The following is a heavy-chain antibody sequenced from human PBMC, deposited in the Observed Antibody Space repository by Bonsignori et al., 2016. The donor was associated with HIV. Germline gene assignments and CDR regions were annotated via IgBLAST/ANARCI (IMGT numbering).Heavy chain of an antibody. V-gene: IGHV4-59*01. Sequence: WIRQPPGKGLEWIGYIYYSGSTNYNPSLKSRVTISVDTSKNQFSLKLSSVTAADTAVYYCARSPDGILTGYGPWGQGTLVTVSS. J-gene: IGHJ5*02. CDR2: IYYSGST. D-gene: IGHD3-9*01. CDR3: ARSPDGILTGYGP.